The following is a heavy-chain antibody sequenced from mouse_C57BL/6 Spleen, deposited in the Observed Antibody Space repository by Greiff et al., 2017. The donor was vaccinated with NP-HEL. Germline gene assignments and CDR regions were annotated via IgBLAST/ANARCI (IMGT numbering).Heavy chain of an antibody. V-gene: IGHV1-69*01. Sequence: VQLQQPGAELVMPGASVKLSCKASGYTFTSYWMHWVKQRPGQGLEWIGEIDPSDSYTNYNQKFKGKSTLTVDKSSSTAYMQLSSLTSEDSAVYYCARRGSSYGYFDVWGTGTTVTVSS. CDR2: IDPSDSYT. J-gene: IGHJ1*03. CDR3: ARRGSSYGYFDV. CDR1: GYTFTSYW. D-gene: IGHD1-1*01.